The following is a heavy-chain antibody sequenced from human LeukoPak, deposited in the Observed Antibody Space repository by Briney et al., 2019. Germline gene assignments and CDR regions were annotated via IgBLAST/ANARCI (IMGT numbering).Heavy chain of an antibody. CDR3: ARVSAVVTQAFDY. J-gene: IGHJ4*02. V-gene: IGHV4-59*12. D-gene: IGHD4-23*01. CDR1: GASISPNY. CDR2: IYYSGST. Sequence: SETLSLTCTVSGASISPNYWSWIRQPPGKGLEWIGYIYYSGSTYYNPSLKSRVTISVDTSKNQFSLKLSSVTAADTAVYYCARVSAVVTQAFDYWGQGTLVTVSS.